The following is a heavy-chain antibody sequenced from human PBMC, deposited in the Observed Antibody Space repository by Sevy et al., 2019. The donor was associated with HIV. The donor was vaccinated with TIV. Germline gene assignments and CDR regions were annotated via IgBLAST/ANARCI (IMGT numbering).Heavy chain of an antibody. CDR3: AAGLGKSDFDS. V-gene: IGHV3-15*01. Sequence: GGSLRLSCAASGLTVSNAWMNWVRQAPGKGLEWVGRIKSKSDGGTRDLAAPVKGRVSTSREASRNTVSLEISSLKIEDTGMYYCAAGLGKSDFDSWGQGTLVTVSS. J-gene: IGHJ5*01. D-gene: IGHD3-9*01. CDR2: IKSKSDGGTR. CDR1: GLTVSNAW.